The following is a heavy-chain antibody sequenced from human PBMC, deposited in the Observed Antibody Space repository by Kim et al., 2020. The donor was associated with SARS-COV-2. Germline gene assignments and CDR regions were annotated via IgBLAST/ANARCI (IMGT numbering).Heavy chain of an antibody. CDR3: AKDMGSSGWYDYGIDV. V-gene: IGHV3-9*01. D-gene: IGHD6-19*01. J-gene: IGHJ6*02. Sequence: DSVKGRFTISRDNAKNSLYLQMNSLRAEDTALYYCAKDMGSSGWYDYGIDVWGQGTTVTVSS.